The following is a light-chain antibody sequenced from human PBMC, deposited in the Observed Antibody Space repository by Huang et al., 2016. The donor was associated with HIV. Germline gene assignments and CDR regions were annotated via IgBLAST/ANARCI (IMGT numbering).Light chain of an antibody. CDR2: GAS. J-gene: IGKJ2*01. CDR1: QSVNSN. CDR3: QQYNNWPYT. Sequence: EIVMTQSPATLSVSPGERAPLSGRASQSVNSNLAWLQQKPGQAPSLLIHGASTRATGVPARFSGSGSGTEFTLTISSLQSEDFAVYYCQQYNNWPYTCGQGTKLDIK. V-gene: IGKV3-15*01.